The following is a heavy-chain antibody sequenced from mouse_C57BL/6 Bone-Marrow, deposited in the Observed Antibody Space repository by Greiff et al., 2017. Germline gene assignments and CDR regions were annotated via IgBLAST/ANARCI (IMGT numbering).Heavy chain of an antibody. D-gene: IGHD1-1*01. CDR1: GYTFTEYT. CDR2: FYPGSGSI. V-gene: IGHV1-62-2*01. Sequence: VQLQESGAELVKPGASVTLSCTASGYTFTEYTIHWVKQRSGQGLAWIGWFYPGSGSIKYNEKFKDKATLTADKSSSTVYMELSRLTSEDSAVYFCARHEVLYYYGSPWFAYWGQGTLVTVSA. J-gene: IGHJ3*01. CDR3: ARHEVLYYYGSPWFAY.